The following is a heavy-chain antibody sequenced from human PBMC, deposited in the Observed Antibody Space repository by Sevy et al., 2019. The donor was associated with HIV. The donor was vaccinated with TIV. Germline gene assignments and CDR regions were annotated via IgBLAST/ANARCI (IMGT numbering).Heavy chain of an antibody. V-gene: IGHV3-33*01. CDR3: ARAGSGDEGGYYYYYSIDV. J-gene: IGHJ6*03. D-gene: IGHD5-12*01. Sequence: GGSLRLSCAASGFTFSSYGMHWVRQAPGKGLEWVAVIWYDGSNKYYADSVKGRFTISRDNSKNTLYLQMNSLRAEDTAVYYCARAGSGDEGGYYYYYSIDVWGKGTTVTVSS. CDR1: GFTFSSYG. CDR2: IWYDGSNK.